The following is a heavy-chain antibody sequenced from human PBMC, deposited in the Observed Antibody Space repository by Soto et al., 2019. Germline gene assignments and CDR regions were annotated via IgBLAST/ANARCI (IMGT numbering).Heavy chain of an antibody. J-gene: IGHJ5*02. CDR1: GGSISSGGYS. Sequence: QLQLQESGSGLVKPSQTLSLTCAVSGGSISSGGYSWSWIRQPPGKGLEWIGYIYHSGSTYYNPSLMSRVTISVDRSKNQVYLKLSCVTAAYTAVYYCARERVGATTWFDPWGQGTLVTVSS. CDR3: ARERVGATTWFDP. V-gene: IGHV4-30-2*01. CDR2: IYHSGST. D-gene: IGHD1-26*01.